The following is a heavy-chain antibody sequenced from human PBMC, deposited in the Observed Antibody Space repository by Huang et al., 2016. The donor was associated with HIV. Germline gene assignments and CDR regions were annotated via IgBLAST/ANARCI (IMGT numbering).Heavy chain of an antibody. V-gene: IGHV3-48*01. J-gene: IGHJ4*02. CDR3: GRDSSSGLPRRY. Sequence: EVQLVESGGGLAQPGGSLRLSCVASGYTFSTYSMNWVRQAPGQGLEWVSYRSKNSGASSYSEAVNVRFTVSRDNVKNALYLRSNRLRVEDTAMYYCGRDSSSGLPRRYWGQGALVIVS. CDR2: RSKNSGAS. CDR1: GYTFSTYS. D-gene: IGHD3-22*01.